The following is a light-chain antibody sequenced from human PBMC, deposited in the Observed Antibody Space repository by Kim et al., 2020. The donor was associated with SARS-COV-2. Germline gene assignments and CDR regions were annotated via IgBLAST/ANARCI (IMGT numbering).Light chain of an antibody. Sequence: TSIGDRVTITCRASQSINNYLNWYNQKPGEAPKLLIYAASNLQIGVPSRFSGSGSRTYFSLTINSLQPDEFGIFHCQQTYSSPITFGQGTKVDIK. CDR3: QQTYSSPIT. CDR1: QSINNY. V-gene: IGKV1-39*01. J-gene: IGKJ1*01. CDR2: AAS.